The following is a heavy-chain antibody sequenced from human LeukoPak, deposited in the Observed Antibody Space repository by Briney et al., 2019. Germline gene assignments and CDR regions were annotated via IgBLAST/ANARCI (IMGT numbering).Heavy chain of an antibody. V-gene: IGHV3-30-3*01. D-gene: IGHD3-3*01. Sequence: LPGGSLRLSCAASGFTFSSYAMHWVRQAPGKGLEWEAVTSYDGSIKKYADSMKGRFTISRDNSKNTLFLQMNSLRPEDTALYYCAREITIFGVVIQRYDAFDIWGQGTMVTVSS. CDR2: TSYDGSIK. CDR1: GFTFSSYA. CDR3: AREITIFGVVIQRYDAFDI. J-gene: IGHJ3*02.